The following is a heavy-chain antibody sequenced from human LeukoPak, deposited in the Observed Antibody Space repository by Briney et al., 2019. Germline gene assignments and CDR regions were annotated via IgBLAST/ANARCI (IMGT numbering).Heavy chain of an antibody. CDR2: IIPIFGTA. J-gene: IGHJ5*02. CDR3: ARGHIGARGWFDP. Sequence: SVKVSCKASGGTFSSYAISWVRQAPGQGLEWMGGIIPIFGTANYAQKFQGRVTITADESTSTAYMELTSLSSEDTAVYYCARGHIGARGWFDPWGQGTLVTVSS. V-gene: IGHV1-69*01. CDR1: GGTFSSYA. D-gene: IGHD2-21*01.